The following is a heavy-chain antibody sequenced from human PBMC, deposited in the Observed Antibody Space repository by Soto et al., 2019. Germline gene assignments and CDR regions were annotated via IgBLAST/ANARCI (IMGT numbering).Heavy chain of an antibody. V-gene: IGHV3-23*01. CDR1: GFTFSTFA. CDR3: AKGWSIIDS. D-gene: IGHD6-13*01. J-gene: IGHJ4*02. CDR2: VSGSGGST. Sequence: GGSLRLSCAASGFTFSTFAMSWVRQAPGKGLEWVSGVSGSGGSTYYGDSVKGRFTISRVNPKNTLYLQMSSLRAEDTAVYYCAKGWSIIDSWGQGTLVTVSS.